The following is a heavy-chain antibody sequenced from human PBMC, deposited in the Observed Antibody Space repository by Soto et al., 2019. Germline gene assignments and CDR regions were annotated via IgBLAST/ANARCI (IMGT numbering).Heavy chain of an antibody. CDR3: ARLLYSGYDYDHLPRVSLP. D-gene: IGHD5-12*01. CDR2: IYYSGST. V-gene: IGHV4-39*01. J-gene: IGHJ5*02. Sequence: SSETLSLTCTVSGGSISSSNYYWGWIRQPPGKGLEWIGSIYYSGSTYYNPSLKSRVTISVDTSKNQFSLKLSSVTAADTAVYYCARLLYSGYDYDHLPRVSLPWGQGTLVTVSS. CDR1: GGSISSSNYY.